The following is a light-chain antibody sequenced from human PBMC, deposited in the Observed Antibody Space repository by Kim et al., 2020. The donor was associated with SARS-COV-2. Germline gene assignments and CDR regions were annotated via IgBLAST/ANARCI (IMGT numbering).Light chain of an antibody. V-gene: IGKV3-20*01. Sequence: SPGERATLSCRASQSVSSNYLAWYQQKPGQAPRLLIYGASTRATDIPDRFSGSGSVTDFTLTISRLEPEDFAVYYCQQYDSLPSTFGQGTKVDIK. CDR3: QQYDSLPST. J-gene: IGKJ1*01. CDR2: GAS. CDR1: QSVSSNY.